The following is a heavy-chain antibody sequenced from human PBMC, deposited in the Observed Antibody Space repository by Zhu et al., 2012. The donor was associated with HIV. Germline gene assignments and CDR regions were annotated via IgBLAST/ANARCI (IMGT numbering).Heavy chain of an antibody. CDR3: AGRTNGHWILGY. CDR2: VYHTGST. J-gene: IGHJ4*02. CDR1: GGSISSSTW. D-gene: IGHD1-1*01. V-gene: IGHV4-4*02. Sequence: QVQLQESGPGLVKPSGTLSLTCAVSGGSISSSTWWTWVRQPPGKGLEWIGEVYHTGSTNYNPSLESRVTISVDKSNNQFSLELTSVTAADTAIYYCAGRTNGHWILGYWGQGTLVTGLL.